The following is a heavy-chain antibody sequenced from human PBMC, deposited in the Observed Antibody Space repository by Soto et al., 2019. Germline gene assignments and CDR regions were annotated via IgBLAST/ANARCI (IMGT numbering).Heavy chain of an antibody. CDR1: GFTFSNAW. CDR3: TTVSYGDYAGNYYYYGMDV. CDR2: IKSKTDGGTT. D-gene: IGHD4-17*01. Sequence: GGSLRLSCAASGFTFSNAWMNWVRRAPGKGREWVGRIKSKTDGGTTDYAAPVKGRFTISRDDSKNTLYLQMNSLKTEDTAVYYCTTVSYGDYAGNYYYYGMDVWGQGTTVTVSS. J-gene: IGHJ6*02. V-gene: IGHV3-15*07.